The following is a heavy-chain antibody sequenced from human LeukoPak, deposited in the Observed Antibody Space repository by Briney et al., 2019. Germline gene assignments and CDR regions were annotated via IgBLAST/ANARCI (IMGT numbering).Heavy chain of an antibody. CDR3: ARARGYSYGPTVDY. CDR1: GYTFTSYD. Sequence: GASVKVSCKASGYTFTSYDFNWVRQATGQRPEWMGWMSPNSGDTGYAQKFQDRVTMTRNTSISTAYMELSSLRSDDTAVYYCARARGYSYGPTVDYWGQGTLVTVSS. V-gene: IGHV1-8*01. J-gene: IGHJ4*02. CDR2: MSPNSGDT. D-gene: IGHD5-18*01.